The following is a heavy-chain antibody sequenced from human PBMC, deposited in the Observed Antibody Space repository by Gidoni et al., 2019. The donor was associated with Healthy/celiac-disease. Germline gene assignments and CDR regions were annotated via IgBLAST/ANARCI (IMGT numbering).Heavy chain of an antibody. V-gene: IGHV3-33*01. CDR3: ARDVMITFWGDNYGMDV. CDR1: GFTFCSNG. J-gene: IGHJ6*02. Sequence: QVQLVESGGGVVQPGRSLRLSCAASGFTFCSNGMHWVRQAPGKWLEWVAVIWYDGSNKSYADSVKGRFTISRDNSKNTLYLQMNSLRAEDTAVYYCARDVMITFWGDNYGMDVWCQGTTVTVSS. CDR2: IWYDGSNK. D-gene: IGHD3-16*01.